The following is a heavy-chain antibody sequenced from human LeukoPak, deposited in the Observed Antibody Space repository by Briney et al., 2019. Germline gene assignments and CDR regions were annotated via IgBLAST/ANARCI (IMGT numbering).Heavy chain of an antibody. D-gene: IGHD2-15*01. CDR2: IYYSGTT. Sequence: PSQTLSLTCTVSGGSISSGGYHWSWVRQHPGKGLEWIGYIYYSGTTYYNPSLKSRVTISVDTSKNQFSLTLSSVTAADTAVYYCARDLYCSGGSCSPTRYYGMDVWGQGTTVTVSS. V-gene: IGHV4-31*03. J-gene: IGHJ6*02. CDR3: ARDLYCSGGSCSPTRYYGMDV. CDR1: GGSISSGGYH.